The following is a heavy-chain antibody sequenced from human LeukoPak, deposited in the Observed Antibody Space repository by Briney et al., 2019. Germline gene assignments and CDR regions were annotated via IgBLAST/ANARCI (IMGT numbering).Heavy chain of an antibody. CDR1: GGSFSGYY. Sequence: PLETLSLTCAVYGGSFSGYYWSWIRQPPGKGLEWIEEINHSGSTNYNPPLKSRVTISVDTSKNQFSLKLSSVTAADTAVYYCARLGLLYDSSGYLYYFDYWGQGTLVTVSS. V-gene: IGHV4-34*01. J-gene: IGHJ4*02. CDR3: ARLGLLYDSSGYLYYFDY. D-gene: IGHD3-22*01. CDR2: INHSGST.